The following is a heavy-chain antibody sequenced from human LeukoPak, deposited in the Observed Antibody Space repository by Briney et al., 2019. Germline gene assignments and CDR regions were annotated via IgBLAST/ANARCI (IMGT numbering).Heavy chain of an antibody. D-gene: IGHD3-22*01. CDR3: ARGTYYYDSSGYYRNYGMDV. CDR1: GFTFSSYA. V-gene: IGHV3-30*04. Sequence: PGGSLSLSCAASGFTFSSYAMHWVRQAPGKGLEWVAVISYDGSNKYYADSVKGRFTISRDNSKNTLYLQMNSLRAEDTAVYYCARGTYYYDSSGYYRNYGMDVWGQGTTVTVSS. J-gene: IGHJ6*02. CDR2: ISYDGSNK.